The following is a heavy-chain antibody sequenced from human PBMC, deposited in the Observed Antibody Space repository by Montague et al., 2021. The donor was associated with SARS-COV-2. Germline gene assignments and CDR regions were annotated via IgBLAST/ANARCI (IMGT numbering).Heavy chain of an antibody. V-gene: IGHV3-48*03. Sequence: SLRLSCAASGFIFSSYEMNWVRQAPGKGLEWISYISSSGGGSTXXXTXXXQGRFTISRDNAKNSLYLQMNSLRVEDTDIYYCARDRDWDDWCGMDVWGQGTTVTVSS. CDR2: ISSSGGGSTX. J-gene: IGHJ6*02. D-gene: IGHD2-21*01. CDR3: ARDRDWDDWCGMDV. CDR1: GFIFSSYE.